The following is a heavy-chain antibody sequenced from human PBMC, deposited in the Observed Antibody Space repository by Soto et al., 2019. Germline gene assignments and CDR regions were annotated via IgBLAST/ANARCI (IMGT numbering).Heavy chain of an antibody. Sequence: GGSLRLSCAAPGFTFSSYGMHWVRQAPGKGLEWVAVIWYDGSNKYYADSVKGRFTISRDNSKNTLYLQMNSLRAEDTAVYYCARDSYYYDSSGYYFDYRGPGTLVTVSS. CDR2: IWYDGSNK. CDR1: GFTFSSYG. D-gene: IGHD3-22*01. V-gene: IGHV3-33*01. CDR3: ARDSYYYDSSGYYFDY. J-gene: IGHJ4*02.